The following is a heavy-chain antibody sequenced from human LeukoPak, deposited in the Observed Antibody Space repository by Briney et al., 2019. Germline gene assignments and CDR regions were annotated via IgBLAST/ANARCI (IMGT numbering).Heavy chain of an antibody. V-gene: IGHV4-59*01. J-gene: IGHJ3*02. CDR3: ARSYCGGGSCGAFDI. D-gene: IGHD2-15*01. Sequence: SETLSLTGTVSGVSISSYYWSWIRQPPGKGLEWFGYIYYSGNTHYNPSLNSRVTISVDTSKNQFSLRLSSVTAADTAVYYCARSYCGGGSCGAFDIWGQGTMVTVSS. CDR1: GVSISSYY. CDR2: IYYSGNT.